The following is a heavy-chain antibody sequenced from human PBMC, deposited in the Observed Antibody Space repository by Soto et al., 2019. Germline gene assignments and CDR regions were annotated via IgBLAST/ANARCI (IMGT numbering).Heavy chain of an antibody. CDR3: ARVSSEYYDFWSGSAGLGRFGP. CDR2: IYHSGST. V-gene: IGHV4-30-2*01. J-gene: IGHJ5*02. CDR1: GGSISSGGYS. Sequence: SETLSLTCAVSGGSISSGGYSWSWIRQPPGKGLEWIGYIYHSGSTYYNPSLKSRVTISVDRSKNQFSLKLSSVTAADTAVYYCARVSSEYYDFWSGSAGLGRFGPWGQGTLITVSS. D-gene: IGHD3-3*01.